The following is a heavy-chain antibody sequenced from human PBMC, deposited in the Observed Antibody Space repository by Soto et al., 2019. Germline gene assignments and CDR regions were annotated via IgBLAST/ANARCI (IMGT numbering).Heavy chain of an antibody. V-gene: IGHV4-59*06. CDR2: IYYSCST. D-gene: IGHD6-6*01. CDR3: ARARSIAARPLDY. CDR1: GGSMISYY. J-gene: IGHJ4*02. Sequence: SETLSLTCTVSGGSMISYYWSWIRQHLGKVLEWFVYIYYSCSTYYNPSLKSRVTFSVDTSKNQFSLNLSSVTAAYTAVYYCARARSIAARPLDYWGQGTPVTVSS.